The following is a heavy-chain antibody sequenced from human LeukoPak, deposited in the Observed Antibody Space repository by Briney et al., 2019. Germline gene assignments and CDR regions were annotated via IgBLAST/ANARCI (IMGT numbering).Heavy chain of an antibody. CDR3: ARDSASVGHNDAFDI. CDR1: GFTFSGYS. V-gene: IGHV3-48*04. Sequence: PGGSLRLSCTASGFTFSGYSMNWVRQAPGKGLEWISYIRSSGSTIYYADSMKGRFTISRDNAKNSLYLQMNSLRAEDTAVYYCARDSASVGHNDAFDIWGHGTMVTVS. D-gene: IGHD2-15*01. J-gene: IGHJ3*02. CDR2: IRSSGSTI.